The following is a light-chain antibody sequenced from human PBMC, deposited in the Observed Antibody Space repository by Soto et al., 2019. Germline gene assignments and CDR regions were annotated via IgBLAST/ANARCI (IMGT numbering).Light chain of an antibody. CDR3: CSYAGSHFL. V-gene: IGLV2-11*01. J-gene: IGLJ2*01. CDR1: SSDVGGYNY. CDR2: DVS. Sequence: QSALTQPRSVSGSPGQSVTLSCTGTSSDVGGYNYVSWYQQHPGKAPKLMIYDVSQRPSGVPDRFSGSKSGNTASLTISGLQHEDEADYYCCSYAGSHFLFGGGTKLTVL.